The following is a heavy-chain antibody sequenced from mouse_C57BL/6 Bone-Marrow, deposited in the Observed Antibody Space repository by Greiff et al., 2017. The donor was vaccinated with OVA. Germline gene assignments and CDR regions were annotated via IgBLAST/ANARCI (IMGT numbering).Heavy chain of an antibody. CDR1: EYAFTSHD. D-gene: IGHD4-1*01. Sequence: EVQRVESGGGLVQPGESLKLSCESNEYAFTSHDMSWVRKTPEKRLELVAAINSDGGSTYYPDTMERRFIISRDNTKKTLYLQMSSLRSEYTALYYCARQILTCFGYWGQGTTLTVSS. V-gene: IGHV5-2*01. J-gene: IGHJ2*01. CDR3: ARQILTCFGY. CDR2: INSDGGST.